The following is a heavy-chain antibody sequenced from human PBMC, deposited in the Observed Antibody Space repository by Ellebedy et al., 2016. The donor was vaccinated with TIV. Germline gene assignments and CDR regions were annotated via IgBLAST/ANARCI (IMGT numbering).Heavy chain of an antibody. CDR3: AGLPTARIAGDVGWFGP. CDR1: GFTFSSYA. CDR2: ISYDGSNK. Sequence: GGSLRLSCAASGFTFSSYAMHWVRQAPGKGLEWVAVISYDGSNKYYADSVKGRFAISRDDSQNTLYLQMNSLGVDDMAVYYCAGLPTARIAGDVGWFGPWGQGTLVTVSS. V-gene: IGHV3-30*09. J-gene: IGHJ5*02. D-gene: IGHD6-13*01.